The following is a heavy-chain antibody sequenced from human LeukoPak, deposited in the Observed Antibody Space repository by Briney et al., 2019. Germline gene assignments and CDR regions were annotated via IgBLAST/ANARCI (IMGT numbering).Heavy chain of an antibody. CDR1: GGSSRSGDYF. CDR3: ARHGLYQDYGY. Sequence: SETLSLTCAVSGGSSRSGDYFWSWIRQPPGKGLEWIGNVYYSGSTHYIPSLKSRVTISLDMSKNQFSLRLTSVTAADTAMYYCARHGLYQDYGYWGQGTLVTVSS. V-gene: IGHV4-39*01. CDR2: VYYSGST. D-gene: IGHD3-16*01. J-gene: IGHJ4*02.